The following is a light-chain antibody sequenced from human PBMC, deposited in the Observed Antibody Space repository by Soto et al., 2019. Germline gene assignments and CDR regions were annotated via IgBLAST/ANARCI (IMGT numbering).Light chain of an antibody. CDR1: SSDIGVYNY. CDR2: EVS. V-gene: IGLV2-14*01. CDR3: SSYTTSNTWV. Sequence: QSALTQPASVSGSPGQSITISCTGTSSDIGVYNYVSWYQHHPGKAPKVMIYEVSKRPSGVSSRFSGSKSGNTASLTISGLQAEDEADYYCSSYTTSNTWVFGGGTKLTVL. J-gene: IGLJ3*02.